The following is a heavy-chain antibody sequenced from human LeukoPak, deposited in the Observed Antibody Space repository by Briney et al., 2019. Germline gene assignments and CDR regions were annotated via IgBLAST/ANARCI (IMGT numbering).Heavy chain of an antibody. D-gene: IGHD3-10*01. CDR2: IIPIFGTA. J-gene: IGHJ4*02. Sequence: ASVKVSCKASGGTFSSCAISWVRQAPGQGLEWMGGIIPIFGTANYAQKFQGRVTITTDESTSTAYMELSSLRSEDTAVYYCARETTYYYGSGSFYYFDYWGQGTLVTVSS. CDR3: ARETTYYYGSGSFYYFDY. V-gene: IGHV1-69*05. CDR1: GGTFSSCA.